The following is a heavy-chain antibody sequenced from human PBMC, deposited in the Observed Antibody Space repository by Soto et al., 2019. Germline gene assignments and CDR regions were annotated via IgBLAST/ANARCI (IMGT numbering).Heavy chain of an antibody. J-gene: IGHJ4*02. CDR3: ATWEFLGYCSSTSCYRPFDY. D-gene: IGHD2-2*01. V-gene: IGHV4-39*01. CDR2: IYYSGST. Sequence: SETLSLTCTVSGGSISSSSYYWGWIRQPPGKGLEWIGSIYYSGSTYYNPSLKSRVTISVDTSKNQFSLKLSSVTAADTAVYYCATWEFLGYCSSTSCYRPFDYWGQGTLVTVSS. CDR1: GGSISSSSYY.